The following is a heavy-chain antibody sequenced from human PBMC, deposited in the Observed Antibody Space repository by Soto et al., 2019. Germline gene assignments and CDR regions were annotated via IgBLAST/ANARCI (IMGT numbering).Heavy chain of an antibody. CDR1: GFTFNSYT. J-gene: IGHJ4*02. CDR3: ARAGYYGSGILL. CDR2: ISSSRSTI. V-gene: IGHV3-48*02. Sequence: EVQLVESGGGLVQPGGSLRLPCAASGFTFNSYTMTWFGQAPGRGLEWVSYISSSRSTIYYADSVKGRFTISRDNAKNSLYLQMNSLRDEDTAVYYCARAGYYGSGILLWGQGTLVTVSS. D-gene: IGHD3-10*01.